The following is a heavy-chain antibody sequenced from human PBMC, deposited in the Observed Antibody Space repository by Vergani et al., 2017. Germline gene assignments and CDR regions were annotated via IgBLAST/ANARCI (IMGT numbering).Heavy chain of an antibody. CDR1: GFSLSNARMG. CDR3: ARCNYDILTGYYFDYWYFDL. V-gene: IGHV2-26*01. J-gene: IGHJ2*01. CDR2: IFSNDEK. D-gene: IGHD3-9*01. Sequence: QVTLKESGPVLVKPTETLTLTCTVSGFSLSNARMGVSWIRQPPGKALELLAHIFSNDEKSYSTSLKIRLTISKDTSKSQVVLTMTNMDPVDTATDYFARCNYDILTGYYFDYWYFDLWGRGTLVTVSS.